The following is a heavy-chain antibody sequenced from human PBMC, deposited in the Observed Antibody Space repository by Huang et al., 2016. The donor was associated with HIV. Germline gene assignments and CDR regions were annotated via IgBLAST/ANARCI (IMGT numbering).Heavy chain of an antibody. J-gene: IGHJ4*02. Sequence: QVQLVQSGAEVKKPGASVTVSCKVSGYTLTELSMHWVRQGPGKGLEWVGGFDPEDGETIYAQKFQGRVTMTKDTSTDTAVYYCATVYRRFRNHDSGDYYFDYWDQGTLVTVSS. CDR2: FDPEDGET. CDR1: GYTLTELS. V-gene: IGHV1-24*01. CDR3: DYYFDY. D-gene: IGHD3-10*01.